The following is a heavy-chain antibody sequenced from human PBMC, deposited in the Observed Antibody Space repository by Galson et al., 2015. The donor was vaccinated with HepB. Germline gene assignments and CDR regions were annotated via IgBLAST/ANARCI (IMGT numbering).Heavy chain of an antibody. J-gene: IGHJ3*02. CDR3: ARAARGSSGFPDDAFDI. CDR2: ISSSSSYI. V-gene: IGHV3-21*01. D-gene: IGHD1-26*01. CDR1: GFTFSSYS. Sequence: SLRLSCAASGFTFSSYSMNWVRQAPGKGLEWVSSISSSSSYIYYADSVKGRFTISRDNAKNSLYLQMNSLRAEDTAVYYCARAARGSSGFPDDAFDIWGQGTMVTVSS.